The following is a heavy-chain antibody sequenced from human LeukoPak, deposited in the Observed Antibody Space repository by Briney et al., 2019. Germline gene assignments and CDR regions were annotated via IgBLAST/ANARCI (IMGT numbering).Heavy chain of an antibody. CDR3: ARGRSRYFDL. Sequence: PSETLSLTCAVYGGSFSGYYWSWIRQPPGKGLEWIGEINHSGSTNYNPSLKSRVTISVDTSKNQFSLKPSSVTAADTAVYYCARGRSRYFDLWGRGTLVTVSS. CDR1: GGSFSGYY. J-gene: IGHJ2*01. CDR2: INHSGST. V-gene: IGHV4-34*01.